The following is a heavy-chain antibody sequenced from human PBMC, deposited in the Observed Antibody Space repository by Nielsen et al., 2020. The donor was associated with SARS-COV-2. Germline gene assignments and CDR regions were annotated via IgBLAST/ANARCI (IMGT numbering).Heavy chain of an antibody. CDR3: ARRGGGYCSSTSCYTAYYYYYMDV. V-gene: IGHV3-23*01. CDR1: GFTFSSYA. Sequence: GGSLRLSCAASGFTFSSYAMSWVRQAPGKGLEWVSAISGSGGSTYYADSVKGRFTISRDNSKNTLYLQMNSLRAEDTAVYYCARRGGGYCSSTSCYTAYYYYYMDVWGKGTTVTVSS. D-gene: IGHD2-2*02. CDR2: ISGSGGST. J-gene: IGHJ6*03.